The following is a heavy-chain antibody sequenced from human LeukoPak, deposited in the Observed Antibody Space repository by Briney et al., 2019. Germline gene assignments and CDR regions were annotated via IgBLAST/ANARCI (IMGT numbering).Heavy chain of an antibody. D-gene: IGHD3-22*01. V-gene: IGHV1-2*02. CDR1: GYTFTGYY. J-gene: IGHJ4*02. CDR2: INPNSGGT. Sequence: ASVKVSCKASGYTFTGYYMHWVRQAPGQGLEWMGWINPNSGGTNYAQKFQGRVTMTRDTSISTAYMELSRLRSDDTAVYYYARAPATYYYDSSGYGLDYWGQGTLVTVSS. CDR3: ARAPATYYYDSSGYGLDY.